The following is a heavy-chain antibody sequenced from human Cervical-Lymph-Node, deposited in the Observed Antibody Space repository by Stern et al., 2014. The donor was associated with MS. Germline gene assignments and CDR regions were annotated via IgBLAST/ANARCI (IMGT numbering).Heavy chain of an antibody. CDR2: IIPIFGTA. D-gene: IGHD1-26*01. Sequence: VQLVQSGAEVKKPGSSVKVSCKASGVTFSSYSISWVRQAPGQGLEWMGGIIPIFGTANYAQKFQGRVTITADESTSTAYMELRSLRSEDTAVYYCARDDFTSGSYGLFDYWGQGTLVTVSS. J-gene: IGHJ4*02. CDR1: GVTFSSYS. V-gene: IGHV1-69*01. CDR3: ARDDFTSGSYGLFDY.